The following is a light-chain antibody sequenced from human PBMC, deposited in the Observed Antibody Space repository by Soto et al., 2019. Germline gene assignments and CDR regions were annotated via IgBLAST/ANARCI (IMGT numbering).Light chain of an antibody. V-gene: IGKV3-11*01. CDR2: DAS. Sequence: EIVLTQSPATLSLSPGERATLSCRASQSVGSYLAWYQPKPGQAPRLLIYDASNRATGIPARFSGSGSGTDFTLTISSLAPEDFAVYYCQQRSDWPPLFTFGPGTKVDIK. CDR1: QSVGSY. J-gene: IGKJ3*01. CDR3: QQRSDWPPLFT.